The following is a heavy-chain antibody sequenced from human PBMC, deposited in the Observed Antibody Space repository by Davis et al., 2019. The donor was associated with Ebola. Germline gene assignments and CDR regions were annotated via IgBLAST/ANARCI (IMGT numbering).Heavy chain of an antibody. Sequence: PGGSLRLSCTVSGFTFGSYVMSWVRQAPGKGLEWVSVSGRGDSTYYEDSVKGRFTISRDNSKNILYLQMNSLRAEDTAVIYCAKCRGNGLPFYYDMDVWGQGTTVTVS. V-gene: IGHV3-23*01. J-gene: IGHJ6*02. CDR1: GFTFGSYV. CDR3: AKCRGNGLPFYYDMDV. D-gene: IGHD2-8*01. CDR2: SGRGDST.